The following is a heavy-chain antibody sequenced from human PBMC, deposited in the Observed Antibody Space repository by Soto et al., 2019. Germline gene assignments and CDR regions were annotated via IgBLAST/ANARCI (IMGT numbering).Heavy chain of an antibody. CDR1: GFTFSSYG. D-gene: IGHD2-15*01. J-gene: IGHJ6*02. CDR2: IWYDGSNK. V-gene: IGHV3-33*01. Sequence: QVQLVEAGGGVVQPGRSLRLSCAASGFTFSSYGMHWVRQAPGKGLEWVAVIWYDGSNKSYADSVKGQFTVSRDNSKNQLYLQLNSLNAENTAMYYCAIVDCSGGSSYRGMDFWGQGTTVTVSS. CDR3: AIVDCSGGSSYRGMDF.